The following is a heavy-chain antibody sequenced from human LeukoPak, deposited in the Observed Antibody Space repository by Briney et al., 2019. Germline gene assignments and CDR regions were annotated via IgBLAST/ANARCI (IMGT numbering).Heavy chain of an antibody. D-gene: IGHD1-1*01. CDR1: GYTFTGYY. J-gene: IGHJ4*02. CDR3: ARGRSTTGTFFIY. CDR2: INPNSGGT. Sequence: ASVKVSCKASGYTFTGYYMRWVRQAPGQGLEWMGWINPNSGGTNYAQKLQGRVTMTRDTSISTAYMELSRLRSDDTAVYYCARGRSTTGTFFIYWGQGTLVTVSS. V-gene: IGHV1-2*02.